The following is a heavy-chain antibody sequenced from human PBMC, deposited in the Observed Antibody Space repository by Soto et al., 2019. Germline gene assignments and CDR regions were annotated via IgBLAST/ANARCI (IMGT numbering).Heavy chain of an antibody. CDR2: ISYDGSNK. Sequence: PGGSLRLSCAASGFTFSSYAMHWVRQAPGKGLEWVAVISYDGSNKYYADSVKGRFTISRDNSKNTLYLQMNSLRAEDTAVYYCARDVNSSGYYLYYYYYGMDVWGQGTTVTVS. D-gene: IGHD3-22*01. V-gene: IGHV3-30-3*01. CDR1: GFTFSSYA. J-gene: IGHJ6*02. CDR3: ARDVNSSGYYLYYYYYGMDV.